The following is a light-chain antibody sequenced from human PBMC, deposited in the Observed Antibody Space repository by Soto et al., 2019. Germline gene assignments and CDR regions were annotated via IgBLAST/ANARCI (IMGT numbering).Light chain of an antibody. V-gene: IGKV1-5*03. Sequence: DVQLTQSPSTLSASVGDRVTITCRASQSIITSLAWYQQKPGKAPKLLIYKASSLQSGVPSRFSGSGSGTDFTLTISRLQPEDFAVYYCQQSYSSWLTFGGGTKVDIK. CDR2: KAS. CDR3: QQSYSSWLT. J-gene: IGKJ4*01. CDR1: QSIITS.